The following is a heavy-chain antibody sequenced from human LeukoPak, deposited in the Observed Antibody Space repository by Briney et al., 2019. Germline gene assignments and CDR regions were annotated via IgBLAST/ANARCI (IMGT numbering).Heavy chain of an antibody. D-gene: IGHD1-26*01. V-gene: IGHV1-24*01. J-gene: IGHJ4*02. Sequence: ASVKVSCKVSGYTLTELSMHWVRQAPGKGLEWMGGFDPGDGETIYAQKFQGRVTMTEDTSTDTAYMELSSLRSEDTAVYYCAASIVGAAIFDYWGQGTLVTVSS. CDR3: AASIVGAAIFDY. CDR1: GYTLTELS. CDR2: FDPGDGET.